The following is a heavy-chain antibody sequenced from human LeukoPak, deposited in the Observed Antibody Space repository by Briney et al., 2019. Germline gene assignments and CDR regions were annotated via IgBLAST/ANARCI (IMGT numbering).Heavy chain of an antibody. J-gene: IGHJ4*02. CDR1: GGSISNYY. CDR2: IYYSGST. D-gene: IGHD2-15*01. Sequence: PSETLSLTCTVSGGSISNYYWSWIRQPPGKGLEWIGYIYYSGSTSYNPSLKSRVTISVDTSKNQFFLKLSSVTAADTAVYYCARYCSGDTCFFDCWGQGTLVTVSS. CDR3: ARYCSGDTCFFDC. V-gene: IGHV4-59*01.